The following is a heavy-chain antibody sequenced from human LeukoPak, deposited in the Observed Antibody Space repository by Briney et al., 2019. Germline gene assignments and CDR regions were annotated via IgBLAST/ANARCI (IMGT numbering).Heavy chain of an antibody. J-gene: IGHJ4*02. Sequence: GGSLRLSCAASGFTFSSYGMHWVRQAPGKGLEWVAVIWYDGSNKYYADSVKGRFTISRDNSKNTLYLQMNSLRAEDTAVYYCSRDFRGRTFDYWGQGTLVTVSS. CDR2: IWYDGSNK. CDR1: GFTFSSYG. V-gene: IGHV3-33*01. CDR3: SRDFRGRTFDY.